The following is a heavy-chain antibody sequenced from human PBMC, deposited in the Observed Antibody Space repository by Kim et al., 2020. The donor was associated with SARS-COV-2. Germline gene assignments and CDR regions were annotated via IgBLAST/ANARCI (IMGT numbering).Heavy chain of an antibody. J-gene: IGHJ4*02. Sequence: SETLSLTCTVSGGSVSSGSYYWSWIRQPPGKGLEWIGYIYYSGSTNYNPSLKSRVTISVDTSKNQFSLKLSSVTAADTAVYYCARETITMVRGVTANLFVYWGQGTLVTVSS. D-gene: IGHD3-10*01. CDR2: IYYSGST. V-gene: IGHV4-61*01. CDR1: GGSVSSGSYY. CDR3: ARETITMVRGVTANLFVY.